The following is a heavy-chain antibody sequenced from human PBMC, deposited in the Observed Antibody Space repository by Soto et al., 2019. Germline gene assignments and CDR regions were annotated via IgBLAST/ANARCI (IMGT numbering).Heavy chain of an antibody. CDR2: ISSSGRTI. D-gene: IGHD3-22*01. J-gene: IGHJ4*02. CDR3: ARDQGYYESSGYFDY. Sequence: EVQLEESGGGLVQSGGSLRLSCEAFGFTFSTYTMNWVRQAPGKGLEWVSYISSSGRTISYADPVKGRFSISRDNAKNSLYLQMNSLRGEDTAVYYCARDQGYYESSGYFDYWGQGTLVTVSS. V-gene: IGHV3-48*04. CDR1: GFTFSTYT.